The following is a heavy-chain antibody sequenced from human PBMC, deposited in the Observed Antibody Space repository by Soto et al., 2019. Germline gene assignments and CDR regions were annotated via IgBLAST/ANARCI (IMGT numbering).Heavy chain of an antibody. J-gene: IGHJ4*02. CDR3: ARKEYSYGFVY. Sequence: SETLSLTCTVSGGSISSGDYYWSWIRQPPGKGLEWIGYIYYSGSTYYNPSLKSRVTISVDTSKNQFSLKLSSVTAADTAMYYCARKEYSYGFVYWGQGTLVTVSS. CDR2: IYYSGST. V-gene: IGHV4-30-4*01. CDR1: GGSISSGDYY. D-gene: IGHD5-18*01.